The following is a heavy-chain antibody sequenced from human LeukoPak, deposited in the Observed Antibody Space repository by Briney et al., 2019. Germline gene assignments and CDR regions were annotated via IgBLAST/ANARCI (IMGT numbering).Heavy chain of an antibody. J-gene: IGHJ4*02. CDR2: IYHSGST. Sequence: PSGTLSLTCAVSGGSISSSNWWGWVRQPPGKGLEWIGEIYHSGSTNYNPSLKSRVTISVDKSKNQFSLKLSSVTAADTAVYYCARANPDDFWSGYYLYFDYWGQGTLVTVSS. V-gene: IGHV4-4*02. CDR3: ARANPDDFWSGYYLYFDY. D-gene: IGHD3-3*01. CDR1: GGSISSSNW.